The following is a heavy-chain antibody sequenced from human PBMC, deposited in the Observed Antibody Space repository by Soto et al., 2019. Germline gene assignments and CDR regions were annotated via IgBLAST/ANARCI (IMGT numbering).Heavy chain of an antibody. CDR2: IYYSGST. CDR3: ASSKGGSYFDY. Sequence: QVQLQESGPGLVKPSQTLSLTCTVSGGSISSGDYYWSWIRQPPGKGLEWIGYIYYSGSTYYNPSLTXRXTXSXXTSKNQFSLKLSSVTAADTAVYYCASSKGGSYFDYWGQGTLVTVSS. V-gene: IGHV4-30-4*01. D-gene: IGHD1-26*01. CDR1: GGSISSGDYY. J-gene: IGHJ4*02.